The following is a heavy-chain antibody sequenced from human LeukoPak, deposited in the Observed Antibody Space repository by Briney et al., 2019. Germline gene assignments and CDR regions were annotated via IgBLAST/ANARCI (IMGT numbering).Heavy chain of an antibody. V-gene: IGHV3-30*02. J-gene: IGHJ4*02. CDR1: GFTFSSYG. CDR2: IRYDGSNK. CDR3: ATEIGSYSSSWIAC. D-gene: IGHD6-13*01. Sequence: GGSLRLSCAASGFTFSSYGMHWVRQAPGKGLEWVAFIRYDGSNKYYADSVKGRFTISRDNSKNTLYLQMNSLRAEDTAVYYCATEIGSYSSSWIACWGQGTLVTVYS.